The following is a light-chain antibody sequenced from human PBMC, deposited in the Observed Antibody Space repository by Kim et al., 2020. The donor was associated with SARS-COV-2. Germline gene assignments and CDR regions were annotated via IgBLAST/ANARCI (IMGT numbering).Light chain of an antibody. CDR2: AAS. CDR1: QVISTY. V-gene: IGKV1-27*01. J-gene: IGKJ1*01. CDR3: QKYNSAPWT. Sequence: ASLGDPFTLPCRAIQVISTYLAWYQPNPVKLPNLLLYAASTLQSGFPSRFIGSGSGTDFTLTIISLQPEDVATYYFQKYNSAPWTFVQGTK.